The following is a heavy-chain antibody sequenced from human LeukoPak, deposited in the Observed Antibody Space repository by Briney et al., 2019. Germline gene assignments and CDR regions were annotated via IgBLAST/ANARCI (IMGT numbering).Heavy chain of an antibody. D-gene: IGHD4-17*01. V-gene: IGHV3-7*01. J-gene: IGHJ4*02. CDR3: VRPSTVTIY. CDR1: GFTFSSYW. CDR2: INEDESQK. Sequence: GGSLRLSCEASGFTFSSYWMTWVRQAPGKGLECVANINEDESQKYYVDSVKGRFTISRDNAKNSLFLEMNSLIADDTAVYYCVRPSTVTIYWGQGTPVTVSS.